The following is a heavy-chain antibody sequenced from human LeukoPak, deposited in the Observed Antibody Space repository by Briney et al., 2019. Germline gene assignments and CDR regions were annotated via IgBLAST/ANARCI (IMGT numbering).Heavy chain of an antibody. CDR3: ARDPGVAVAVTGEYYFDY. D-gene: IGHD6-19*01. J-gene: IGHJ4*02. CDR1: GYTFTGYY. V-gene: IGHV1-2*02. CDR2: INPNSGGT. Sequence: ASVKVSCKASGYTFTGYYMHWVRQAPGQGREWMGWINPNSGGTNYAQKLQGRVTMTRDTSISTAYMELSRLRSDDTAVYYCARDPGVAVAVTGEYYFDYWGQGTLVTVSS.